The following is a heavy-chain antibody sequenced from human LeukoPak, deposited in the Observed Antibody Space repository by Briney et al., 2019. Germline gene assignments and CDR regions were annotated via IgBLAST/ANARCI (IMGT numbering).Heavy chain of an antibody. Sequence: AGGSLRLSRAASGFTFSNYAMSWVRKAPGKGLELVSAILGSGGSTYYADSVNGRFTVSRDNSKSTLYLQMNSLRTEDTALYYCAKWGDYDVLTGYYAPDYWGQGTLVTVSS. CDR1: GFTFSNYA. CDR3: AKWGDYDVLTGYYAPDY. V-gene: IGHV3-23*01. J-gene: IGHJ4*02. D-gene: IGHD3-9*01. CDR2: ILGSGGST.